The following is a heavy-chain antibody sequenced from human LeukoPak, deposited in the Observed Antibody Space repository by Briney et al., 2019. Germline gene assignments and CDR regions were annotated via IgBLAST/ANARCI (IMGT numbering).Heavy chain of an antibody. Sequence: SETLSLTCTVSGGSISSYYWSWIRQPPGKGLDWVGYMHHSGSTNYNPSLKGRVTISPDTSKNHFSLSLTSVTPADKAVYYCARGGPDLAMATTIDYWGQGALVTVSS. V-gene: IGHV4-59*01. CDR2: MHHSGST. J-gene: IGHJ4*02. CDR3: ARGGPDLAMATTIDY. CDR1: GGSISSYY. D-gene: IGHD5-24*01.